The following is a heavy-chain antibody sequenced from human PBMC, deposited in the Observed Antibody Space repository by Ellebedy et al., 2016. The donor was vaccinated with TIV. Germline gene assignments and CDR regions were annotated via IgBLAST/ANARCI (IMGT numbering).Heavy chain of an antibody. CDR3: ARTVFPEKYFKQ. J-gene: IGHJ1*01. CDR1: GFSLSTVGMC. V-gene: IGHV2-70*12. Sequence: SGPTLVKPTQTLTLTCTFSGFSLSTVGMCVSWIRQPPGKALEWLALIEWDDVKYYSTSLKTRLTISKDTSKNQVVLTMTNVDPVDTATYYCARTVFPEKYFKQWGQGTLVSVSS. CDR2: IEWDDVK. D-gene: IGHD2-8*01.